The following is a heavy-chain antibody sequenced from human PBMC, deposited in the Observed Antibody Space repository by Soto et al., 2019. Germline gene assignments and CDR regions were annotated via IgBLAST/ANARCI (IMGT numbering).Heavy chain of an antibody. V-gene: IGHV3-30-3*01. CDR3: ARLRGYSYGSDFVFDY. CDR1: GFTFSDYA. J-gene: IGHJ4*02. D-gene: IGHD5-18*01. CDR2: ILYDGSKE. Sequence: GGSLRLSCAASGFTFSDYAMHWVRQAPGNGLEWLAVILYDGSKEYYADSVKGRFTISRDNSNNILHLQMSSLRPEDTAFYYCARLRGYSYGSDFVFDYWGQGTLVTVSS.